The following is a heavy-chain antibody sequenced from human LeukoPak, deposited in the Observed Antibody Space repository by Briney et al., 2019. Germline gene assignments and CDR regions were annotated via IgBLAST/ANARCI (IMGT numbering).Heavy chain of an antibody. CDR1: GGSFSGYY. CDR2: IYYSGST. CDR3: AREGYYGSGSVAYYYYGMDV. V-gene: IGHV4-34*09. J-gene: IGHJ6*04. Sequence: SETLSLTCAVYGGSFSGYYWSWIRQPPGKGLEWIGYIYYSGSTYYNPSLKSRVTISVDTSKNQFSLKLSSVTAADTAVYYCAREGYYGSGSVAYYYYGMDVWGKGTTVTVSS. D-gene: IGHD3-10*01.